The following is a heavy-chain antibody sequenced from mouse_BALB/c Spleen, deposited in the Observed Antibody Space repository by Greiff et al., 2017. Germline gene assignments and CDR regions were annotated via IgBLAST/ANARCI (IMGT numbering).Heavy chain of an antibody. CDR2: IRLKSNNYAT. CDR3: TLIYYDYDGAY. Sequence: EVKLVESGGGLVQPGGSMKLSCVASGFTFSNYWMNWVRQSPEKGLEWVAEIRLKSNNYATHYAESVKGRFTISRDDSKSSVYLQMNNLRAEDTGIYYCTLIYYDYDGAYWGQGTLVTVSA. CDR1: GFTFSNYW. J-gene: IGHJ3*01. V-gene: IGHV6-6*02. D-gene: IGHD2-4*01.